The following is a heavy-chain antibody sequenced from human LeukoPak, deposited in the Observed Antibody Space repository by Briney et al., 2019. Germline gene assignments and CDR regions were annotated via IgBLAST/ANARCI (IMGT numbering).Heavy chain of an antibody. CDR3: AKGASGSHYYSFDY. J-gene: IGHJ4*02. D-gene: IGHD1-26*01. Sequence: PGGSLRLSCAASGFTFSSYGMHWVRQAPGKGLEWVAFIRYDGSNKYYADSVKGRFTISRDNSKNTLYLQMNSLRAEDTAVYYCAKGASGSHYYSFDYWGQGTLVTVSS. CDR2: IRYDGSNK. CDR1: GFTFSSYG. V-gene: IGHV3-30*02.